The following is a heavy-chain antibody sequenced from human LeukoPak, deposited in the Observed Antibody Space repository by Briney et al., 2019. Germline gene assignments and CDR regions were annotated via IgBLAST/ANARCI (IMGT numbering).Heavy chain of an antibody. CDR1: GFTFSSYE. CDR3: ARQGWFGELTRGYFDY. V-gene: IGHV3-48*03. J-gene: IGHJ4*02. CDR2: ISSSGSTL. D-gene: IGHD3-10*01. Sequence: GGSLRLSCAASGFTFSSYEMNWVRQAPGKGLEWVSYISSSGSTLYYADSVKGRFTISRDNAKNSLYLQMNSLRAEDTAVYYCARQGWFGELTRGYFDYWGQGTLVTVSS.